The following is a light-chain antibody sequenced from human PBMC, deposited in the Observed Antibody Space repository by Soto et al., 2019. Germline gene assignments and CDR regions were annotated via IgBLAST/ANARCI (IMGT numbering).Light chain of an antibody. V-gene: IGKV3-20*01. Sequence: EIVLTQSPGTLSLSPGERATLSCRASQGISNSYLAWYQQKPGQAPRLLLYDASSRATGIPDRVSGSGSGTDFTLTISRLEPEHFAVYYCQQYARPPFAFGQGTKVEIK. CDR1: QGISNSY. CDR2: DAS. CDR3: QQYARPPFA. J-gene: IGKJ2*01.